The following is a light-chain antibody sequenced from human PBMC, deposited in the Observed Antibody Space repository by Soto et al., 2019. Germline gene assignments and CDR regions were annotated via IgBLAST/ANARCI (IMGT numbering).Light chain of an antibody. J-gene: IGKJ5*01. CDR3: QQYGSSVT. V-gene: IGKV3-20*01. CDR1: QSVTSTY. CDR2: GAS. Sequence: EIVLTQSPGTLSLSPGERATLSCRASQSVTSTYLAWYQQKPGQAPRLLIYGASSRAIGIPDRFSGSVSGSDFILTINRLEPEDFAVYYCQQYGSSVTFGQGTRLEIK.